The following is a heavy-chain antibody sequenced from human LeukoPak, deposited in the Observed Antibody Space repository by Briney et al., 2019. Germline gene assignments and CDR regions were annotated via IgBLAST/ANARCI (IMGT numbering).Heavy chain of an antibody. CDR2: ISWNRGSI. CDR1: GFTYDDYA. CDR3: AKDGDYDSSGYLGY. D-gene: IGHD3-22*01. V-gene: IGHV3-9*01. Sequence: GGSVRLSCAASGFTYDDYAMHWVRQAPGKGLEWVSGISWNRGSIGYADSVKGRFTISRDNAKNSLYLQMNSLRAEDTALYYSAKDGDYDSSGYLGYWGQGTLVTVSS. J-gene: IGHJ4*02.